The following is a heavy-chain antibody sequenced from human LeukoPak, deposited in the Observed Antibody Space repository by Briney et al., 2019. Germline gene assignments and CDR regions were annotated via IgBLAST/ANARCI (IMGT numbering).Heavy chain of an antibody. V-gene: IGHV1-69*04. J-gene: IGHJ3*02. Sequence: ASVKVSCKASGGTFSSYAISWVRQAPRQGLEWMGRIIPILGIANYAQKFQGRVTITADKSTSTAYMELSSLRSEDTAVYYCAREAYYYDSSGYNPYAFDIWGQGTMVTVSS. CDR3: AREAYYYDSSGYNPYAFDI. CDR2: IIPILGIA. CDR1: GGTFSSYA. D-gene: IGHD3-22*01.